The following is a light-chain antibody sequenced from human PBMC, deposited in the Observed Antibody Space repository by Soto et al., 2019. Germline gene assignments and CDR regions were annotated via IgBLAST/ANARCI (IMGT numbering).Light chain of an antibody. J-gene: IGLJ1*01. CDR2: DVS. V-gene: IGLV2-11*01. CDR1: SSDVGGYNY. CDR3: CSYAGSYIYV. Sequence: QSVLTQPRSVSGSLGQSVTISCTGTSSDVGGYNYVSWYQQSPGRAPKLMIYDVSQRPSGVPDRFSGSKSGNTASLTISGLLAEDEADYYCCSYAGSYIYVFGTGTKV.